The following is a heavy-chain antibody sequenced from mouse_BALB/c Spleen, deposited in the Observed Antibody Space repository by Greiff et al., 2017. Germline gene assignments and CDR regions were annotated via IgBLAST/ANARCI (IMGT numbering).Heavy chain of an antibody. V-gene: IGHV5-6*02. J-gene: IGHJ4*01. CDR1: GFTFSSYG. CDR2: ISSGGSYT. D-gene: IGHD2-14*01. Sequence: DVMLVESGGDLVKPGGSLKLSCAASGFTFSSYGMSWVRQTPDKRLEWVATISSGGSYTYYPDSVKGRFTISRDNAKNTLYLQMSSLKSEDTAMYYCARERYGIAGYAMDYWGQGTSVTVSS. CDR3: ARERYGIAGYAMDY.